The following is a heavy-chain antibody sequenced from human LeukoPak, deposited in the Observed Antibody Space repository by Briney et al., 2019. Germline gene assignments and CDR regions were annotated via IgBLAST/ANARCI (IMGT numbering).Heavy chain of an antibody. D-gene: IGHD1-26*01. CDR1: GGSINGYY. CDR3: ARGRVVGTTGYYFAY. J-gene: IGHJ4*02. CDR2: MYSNGST. V-gene: IGHV4-59*01. Sequence: PSETLSLTCTVSGGSINGYYWSWIRLPPGKGLEWIGYMYSNGSTNYNPSLRSRVAISVDTSKSQFSLKLDSVTAADSAVYYCARGRVVGTTGYYFAYWGPGVLVTVSS.